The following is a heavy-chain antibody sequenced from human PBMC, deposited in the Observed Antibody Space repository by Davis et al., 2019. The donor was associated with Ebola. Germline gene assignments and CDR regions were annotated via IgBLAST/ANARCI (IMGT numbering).Heavy chain of an antibody. D-gene: IGHD2-15*01. CDR2: IIPIFGVT. Sequence: SSVNVSFKASGSTFSSSAINCVRQAPGHGLEWMGGIIPIFGVTDYAQKFQGRVTITADESTTTAYMEVGSLKSEDTAVYYCARSGYRGPFYYYLDVWGKGTTVTVSS. CDR1: GSTFSSSA. CDR3: ARSGYRGPFYYYLDV. J-gene: IGHJ6*03. V-gene: IGHV1-69*13.